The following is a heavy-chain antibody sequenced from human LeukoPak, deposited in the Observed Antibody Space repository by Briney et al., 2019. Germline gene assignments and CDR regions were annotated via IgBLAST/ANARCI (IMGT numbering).Heavy chain of an antibody. D-gene: IGHD2-2*01. CDR3: ASGRTDIVVVPATLRNYYFGY. V-gene: IGHV1-69*06. J-gene: IGHJ4*02. CDR2: IMPIFGTA. Sequence: GASVKVSCKASGGTFSSYDISWARQAPGQGLEWMGGIMPIFGTANYAQKFQGRVTITADKSTSTAYMELSSLRSEDTAVCYCASGRTDIVVVPATLRNYYFGYWGQGTLVTVSS. CDR1: GGTFSSYD.